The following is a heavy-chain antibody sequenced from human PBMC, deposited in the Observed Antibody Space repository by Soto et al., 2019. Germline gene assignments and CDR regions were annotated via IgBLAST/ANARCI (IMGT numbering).Heavy chain of an antibody. J-gene: IGHJ5*02. CDR3: ARDLGPEELPSNRWFDP. V-gene: IGHV1-46*01. CDR1: GYTFTSYY. CDR2: INPSGGST. D-gene: IGHD1-26*01. Sequence: ASVKVSCKASGYTFTSYYMHWVRQAPGQGLEWMGIINPSGGSTSYAQKFQGRVTMTRDTSTSTVYMELSSLRSEDTAVYYCARDLGPEELPSNRWFDPWGQGTLVTVSS.